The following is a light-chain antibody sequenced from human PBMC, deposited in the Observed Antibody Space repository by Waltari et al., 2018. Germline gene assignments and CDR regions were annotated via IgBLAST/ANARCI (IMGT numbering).Light chain of an antibody. CDR2: GST. Sequence: QSVLTQPPSVSGTPGQSVTLSCPRGISNIGSGYSVHWYQQLRGAAPKVVIFGSTTRATGVTARFSASKSGTSASLAITGLQADDEADYYCQSYDNSLSSWVFGGGTKLTVL. CDR1: ISNIGSGYS. J-gene: IGLJ3*02. V-gene: IGLV1-40*01. CDR3: QSYDNSLSSWV.